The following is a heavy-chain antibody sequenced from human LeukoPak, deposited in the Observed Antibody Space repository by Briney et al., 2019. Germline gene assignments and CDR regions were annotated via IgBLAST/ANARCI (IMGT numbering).Heavy chain of an antibody. D-gene: IGHD3-22*01. J-gene: IGHJ4*02. Sequence: GGSLRLSCAASGFTFSDDYISWIRQAPGKVLEWVSYISSSSSYTNYADSVKGRFTTSRDNAKNSLYLQMNSLRAEDTAVYYCARDRDSSGYYYTLDYWGQGTLVTVSS. CDR2: ISSSSSYT. CDR1: GFTFSDDY. V-gene: IGHV3-11*06. CDR3: ARDRDSSGYYYTLDY.